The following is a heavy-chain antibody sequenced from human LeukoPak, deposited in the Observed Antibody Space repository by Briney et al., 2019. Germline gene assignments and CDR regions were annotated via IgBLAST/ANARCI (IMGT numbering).Heavy chain of an antibody. Sequence: GGSLRLSCAASGFTFSSDWMHWVRQAPGKGLVWVSRINSDGSSTSYAASVKARFTISRDNAKNTRYLQMNSLIAEDTAVYYCARGGYSYGYIDYWGQGTLVTVSS. V-gene: IGHV3-74*01. CDR3: ARGGYSYGYIDY. CDR1: GFTFSSDW. D-gene: IGHD5-18*01. CDR2: INSDGSST. J-gene: IGHJ4*02.